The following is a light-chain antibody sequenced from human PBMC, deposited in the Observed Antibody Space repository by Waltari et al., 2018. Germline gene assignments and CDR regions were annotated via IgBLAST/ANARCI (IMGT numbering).Light chain of an antibody. CDR2: VKSDGSH. V-gene: IGLV4-69*01. CDR3: HTGGHGTWV. CDR1: SGHSTNI. J-gene: IGLJ3*02. Sequence: QLVLTQSPSASASLGASVKLTCTLSSGHSTNIIAWLQQHPEKGPRYLMNVKSDGSHNKGVGIPDRFSGSSSGGERYPATSSLQSEDEADYYCHTGGHGTWVCGGGTRLTVL.